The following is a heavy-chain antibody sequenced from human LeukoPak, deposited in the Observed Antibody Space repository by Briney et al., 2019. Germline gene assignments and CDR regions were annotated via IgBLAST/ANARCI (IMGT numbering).Heavy chain of an antibody. CDR1: GGSFSGYY. CDR3: ARGVRYYEPFDY. Sequence: SETLSRNCAVYGGSFSGYYWSWIRQPPGKGLEWIGSIYYSGSTYYNPSLKSRVTISVDTSKNQFSLKLSSVTAADTAVYYCARGVRYYEPFDYWGQGTLVTVSS. V-gene: IGHV4-34*01. J-gene: IGHJ4*02. CDR2: IYYSGST. D-gene: IGHD3-16*01.